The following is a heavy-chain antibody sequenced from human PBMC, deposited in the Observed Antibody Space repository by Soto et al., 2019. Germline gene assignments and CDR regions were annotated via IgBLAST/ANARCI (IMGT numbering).Heavy chain of an antibody. V-gene: IGHV3-7*03. Sequence: EVQLVESGGGLVQPGGSLRPSCTASGFSFSTYWMSWVRQAPGKGLEWVATIKPDGSDKYYVDSVKGRFTISRDNAKKSLLLQMNSLTAEDTAVYYCASGGWETPIWGQGTLVTVSS. CDR1: GFSFSTYW. D-gene: IGHD1-26*01. CDR2: IKPDGSDK. CDR3: ASGGWETPI. J-gene: IGHJ4*02.